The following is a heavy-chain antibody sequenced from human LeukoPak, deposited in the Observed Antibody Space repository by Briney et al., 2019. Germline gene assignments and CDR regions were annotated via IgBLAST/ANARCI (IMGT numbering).Heavy chain of an antibody. CDR2: IYYSGST. CDR3: ARVWADYLVTY. Sequence: SETLSLTCTVSGGSISSSYYYWGWIRQPPGKGLEWIGSIYYSGSTYYNPSLKSRVTISVDTSKNQFSLKLSSVTAADTAVYYCARVWADYLVTYWGQGTLVTVSS. D-gene: IGHD4-11*01. CDR1: GGSISSSYYY. J-gene: IGHJ4*02. V-gene: IGHV4-39*01.